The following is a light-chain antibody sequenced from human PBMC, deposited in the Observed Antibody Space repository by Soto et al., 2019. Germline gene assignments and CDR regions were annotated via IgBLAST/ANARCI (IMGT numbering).Light chain of an antibody. J-gene: IGLJ2*01. V-gene: IGLV2-14*01. CDR3: SSYTSSSTPV. CDR2: AVS. Sequence: QSALTQPASVSGSPGQSITISCTGTSSDIGGYNYVAWYQQPPGKAPKLMIYAVSDRPSGVSNRFSGSKSGNTASLTISGLQAEDEADYFCSSYTSSSTPVFGGGTKVTVL. CDR1: SSDIGGYNY.